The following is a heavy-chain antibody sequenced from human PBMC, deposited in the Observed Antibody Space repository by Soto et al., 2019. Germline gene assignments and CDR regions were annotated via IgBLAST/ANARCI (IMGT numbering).Heavy chain of an antibody. CDR2: IYYSGST. Sequence: SETLSLTCTVSGGSISGSSYYWGWFRQPPGKGLEWIGSIYYSGSTYYNPSLKSRVTISVDTSKNQFSLKLSSVTAADTAVYYCASWYGDYVSYWGQGTLVTVSS. CDR3: ASWYGDYVSY. CDR1: GGSISGSSYY. V-gene: IGHV4-39*01. D-gene: IGHD4-17*01. J-gene: IGHJ4*02.